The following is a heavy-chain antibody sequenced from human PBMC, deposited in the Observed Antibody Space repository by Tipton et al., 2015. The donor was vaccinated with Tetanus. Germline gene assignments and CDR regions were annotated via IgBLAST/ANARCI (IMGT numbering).Heavy chain of an antibody. CDR1: GFMFTSYS. D-gene: IGHD2-15*01. J-gene: IGHJ4*02. V-gene: IGHV3-48*01. Sequence: SLRLSCAAPGFMFTSYSMNWVRQAPGKGPEWVSYISSSSSTIYYADSVKGRFTISRDNAKNSLYLQMNSLRAEDTAVYYCVRDKEDYRYCSAGSCYRVYWGQGTLVTVSS. CDR3: VRDKEDYRYCSAGSCYRVY. CDR2: ISSSSSTI.